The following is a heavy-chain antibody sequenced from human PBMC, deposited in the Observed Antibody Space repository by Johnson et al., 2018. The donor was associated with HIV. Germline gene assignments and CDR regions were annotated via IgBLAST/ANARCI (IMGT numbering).Heavy chain of an antibody. J-gene: IGHJ3*02. Sequence: QVQLVESGGGVVQPGRSLRLSCAASGFTFSSYGMHWVRQAPGKGLEWVSVIYSGGSPYYADSVKGRFTISRDNSKNTLYLQMNSLRAEDTAVYYCASGGGGTMGDAFDIWGQGTMVTVSS. CDR2: IYSGGSP. V-gene: IGHV3-NL1*01. D-gene: IGHD2-8*01. CDR1: GFTFSSYG. CDR3: ASGGGGTMGDAFDI.